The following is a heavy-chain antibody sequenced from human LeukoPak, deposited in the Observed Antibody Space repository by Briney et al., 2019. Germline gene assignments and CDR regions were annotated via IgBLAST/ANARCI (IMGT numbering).Heavy chain of an antibody. J-gene: IGHJ4*02. CDR3: ARRLGTYYDILTGYYKKGGYFDY. D-gene: IGHD3-9*01. V-gene: IGHV1-18*01. Sequence: GASVKVSCKVSGYTLTELSMHWVRQAPGQGLEWMGWISAYNGNTNYAQKLQGRVTMTTDTSTSTAYMELRSLRSDDTAVYYCARRLGTYYDILTGYYKKGGYFDYWGQGTLVTVSS. CDR2: ISAYNGNT. CDR1: GYTLTELS.